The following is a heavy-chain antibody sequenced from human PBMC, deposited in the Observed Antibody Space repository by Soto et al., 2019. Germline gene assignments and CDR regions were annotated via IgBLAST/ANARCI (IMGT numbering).Heavy chain of an antibody. Sequence: ASVKVSCKASEYTFSSYTLHWVRQAPGQRLEWMGWINAGNGDLKYSQKFQGRVSISRDTSASTASMELSSLTSEDTAVYYCARELQGLYYFDYWGQGTLVTVSS. D-gene: IGHD4-4*01. CDR2: INAGNGDL. CDR3: ARELQGLYYFDY. J-gene: IGHJ4*02. V-gene: IGHV1-3*01. CDR1: EYTFSSYT.